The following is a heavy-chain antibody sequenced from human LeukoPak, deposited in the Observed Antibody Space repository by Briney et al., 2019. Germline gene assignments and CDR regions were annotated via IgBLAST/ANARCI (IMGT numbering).Heavy chain of an antibody. CDR3: ARDDPQWLVTPFDY. D-gene: IGHD6-19*01. Sequence: ASVKVSCKASGYIFTDYYMHWVRQAPGQELGWMGRINPNSGGTNYAQKLQGRVTMTTDTSTSTAYMELRSLRSDDTAVYYCARDDPQWLVTPFDYWGQGTLVTVSS. V-gene: IGHV1/OR15-1*04. CDR1: GYIFTDYY. CDR2: INPNSGGT. J-gene: IGHJ4*02.